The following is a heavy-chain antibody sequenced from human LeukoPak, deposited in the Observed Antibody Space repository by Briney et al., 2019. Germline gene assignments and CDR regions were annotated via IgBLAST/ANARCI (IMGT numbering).Heavy chain of an antibody. V-gene: IGHV3-33*01. CDR2: IWYDGSNK. J-gene: IGHJ4*02. Sequence: PGGSLRLSCLSSGFTFSSYGMHWVRQAPGKGLEWVAFIWYDGSNKYNADSVKGRFTISRDNSENTLYLQMSSLRAEDTALYYCARDSGYGYNTFPTADYWGQGILVTVSS. CDR3: ARDSGYGYNTFPTADY. CDR1: GFTFSSYG. D-gene: IGHD5-24*01.